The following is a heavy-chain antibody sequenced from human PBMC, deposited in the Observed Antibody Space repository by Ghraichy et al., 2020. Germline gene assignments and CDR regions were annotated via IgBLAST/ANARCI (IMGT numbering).Heavy chain of an antibody. D-gene: IGHD6-19*01. CDR3: SRRSESGWYHFDL. CDR1: GFTFSDHY. J-gene: IGHJ4*02. V-gene: IGHV3-72*01. CDR2: IRKKANGYTT. Sequence: GGSLRLSCAASGFTFSDHYLDWVRQAPGKGLEWIGRIRKKANGYTTEYAASVKGRFTVSRDDSQNSLWLQMNSLRIEDTAVYFCSRRSESGWYHFDLWGQGTLVTVSS.